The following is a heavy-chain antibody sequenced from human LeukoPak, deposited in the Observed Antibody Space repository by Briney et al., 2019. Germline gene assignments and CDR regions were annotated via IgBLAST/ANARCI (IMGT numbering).Heavy chain of an antibody. CDR3: ARASSWYNFDY. J-gene: IGHJ4*02. V-gene: IGHV4-39*07. CDR2: IYYSGST. CDR1: GGSISSSSYY. Sequence: SETLSLTCTVSGGSISSSSYYWGWIRQPPGKGLEWIGSIYYSGSTNYNPSLKSRVTISVDTSKNQFSLKLSSVTAADTAVYYCARASSWYNFDYWGQGTLVTVSS. D-gene: IGHD6-13*01.